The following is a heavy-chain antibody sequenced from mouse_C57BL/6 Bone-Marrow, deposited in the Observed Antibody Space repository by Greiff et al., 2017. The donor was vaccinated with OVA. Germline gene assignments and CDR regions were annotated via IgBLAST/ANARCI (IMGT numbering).Heavy chain of an antibody. CDR1: GYTFTSYG. D-gene: IGHD1-1*01. J-gene: IGHJ1*03. CDR3: ARRDYYGSRNWYFDV. V-gene: IGHV1-81*01. CDR2: IYPRSGNT. Sequence: VQLVESGAELARPGASVTLSCKASGYTFTSYGLSWVKQRTGQGLEWIGEIYPRSGNTYYNEKFKGKATLTADKSSSTAYMELRSLTSEDSAVYFCARRDYYGSRNWYFDVWGTGTTVTVSA.